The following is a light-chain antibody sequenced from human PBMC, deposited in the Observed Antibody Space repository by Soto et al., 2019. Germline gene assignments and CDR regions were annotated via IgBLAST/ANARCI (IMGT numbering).Light chain of an antibody. CDR3: QHRSDWPLT. J-gene: IGKJ4*01. CDR2: DAS. CDR1: QSVSSY. Sequence: EIVLTQSPATLSLSPGERATLSCRASQSVSSYLAWFQQKPGQAPRLLIYDASNRATGIPARFSGSGSGTDFTLTISSLEPEDFAVYYCQHRSDWPLTFGGGTKVEIK. V-gene: IGKV3-11*01.